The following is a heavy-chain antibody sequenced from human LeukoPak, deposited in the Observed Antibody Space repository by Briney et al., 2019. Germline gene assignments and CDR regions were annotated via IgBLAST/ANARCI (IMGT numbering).Heavy chain of an antibody. D-gene: IGHD3-22*01. Sequence: SVKVSCKASGGTFSSYAISWVRQAPGQGLEWMGRIIPILGIANYAQKFQGRVTITADKSTSTAYMELSSLRSEDTAVYYCARDFYDSSGYQYYFDYWGQGTLVTVSS. V-gene: IGHV1-69*04. J-gene: IGHJ4*02. CDR1: GGTFSSYA. CDR2: IIPILGIA. CDR3: ARDFYDSSGYQYYFDY.